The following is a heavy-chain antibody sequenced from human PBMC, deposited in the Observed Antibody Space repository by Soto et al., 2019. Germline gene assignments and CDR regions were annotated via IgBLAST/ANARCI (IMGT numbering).Heavy chain of an antibody. Sequence: SETLSLTCTVSGGSISSGNYYWSWIRQHPGKGLEWIGYIYYSGSPYYNPSLKSRVTISVDTSKNQFSLKLSSVTAADTAVYYCARDSATVTTSTFDYWGQGTLVTVSS. CDR1: GGSISSGNYY. V-gene: IGHV4-31*03. D-gene: IGHD4-17*01. CDR2: IYYSGSP. J-gene: IGHJ4*02. CDR3: ARDSATVTTSTFDY.